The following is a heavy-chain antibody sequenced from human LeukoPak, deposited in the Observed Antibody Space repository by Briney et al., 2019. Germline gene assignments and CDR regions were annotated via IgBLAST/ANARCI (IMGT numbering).Heavy chain of an antibody. D-gene: IGHD4-11*01. CDR2: INHSGST. J-gene: IGHJ6*03. CDR1: GGSFSGYY. V-gene: IGHV4-34*01. Sequence: SETLSLTCAVYGGSFSGYYWSWIRQPPGKGLEWIGEINHSGSTNYNPSLKSRVTISVDTSKNQFSLKLSSVTAADTAVYYCARSFGRVTTHFTYYCYYMDVWGKGTTVTVSS. CDR3: ARSFGRVTTHFTYYCYYMDV.